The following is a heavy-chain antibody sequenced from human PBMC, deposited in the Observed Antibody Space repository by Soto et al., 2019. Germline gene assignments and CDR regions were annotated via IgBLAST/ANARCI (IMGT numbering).Heavy chain of an antibody. CDR2: IYPADSDT. J-gene: IGHJ4*02. CDR1: GDRFISYW. CDR3: TVGSGYYPGTFDS. D-gene: IGHD3-22*01. Sequence: GESLKISCKGSGDRFISYWIGWVRQMPGKGLEWMGIIYPADSDTRYSPSFQGQVTISADKSISTAYLQWGSLKASDTAMYYCTVGSGYYPGTFDSWGQGTLVTVSS. V-gene: IGHV5-51*01.